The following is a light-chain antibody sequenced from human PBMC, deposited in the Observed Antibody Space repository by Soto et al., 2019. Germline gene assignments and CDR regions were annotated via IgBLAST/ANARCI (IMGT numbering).Light chain of an antibody. CDR3: QQYGNSPPPT. V-gene: IGKV3-20*01. CDR1: QSVSSSY. Sequence: EIVLTQSPGTLSSSPGERATLSCRASQSVSSSYLAWYQQKPGQAPRLLIYGASSRATGIPDRFSGSGSGTDFTLTISRLEPEDVAVYYCQQYGNSPPPTFDQGTKVEIK. CDR2: GAS. J-gene: IGKJ1*01.